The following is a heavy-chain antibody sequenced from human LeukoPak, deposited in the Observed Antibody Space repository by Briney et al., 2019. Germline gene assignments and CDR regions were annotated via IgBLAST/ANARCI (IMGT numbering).Heavy chain of an antibody. CDR3: VRHREGMVRGVLYCMDV. CDR2: IYYTGNT. Sequence: SETLSLTCSVSGDTISTSDHYWGWIRQPPGKGLEWIGSIYYTGNTYYNPSLKSRVTISVDTSKNQFSLKLSSVTAADTAVYYCVRHREGMVRGVLYCMDVWGTGTTVTISS. V-gene: IGHV4-39*01. CDR1: GDTISTSDHY. D-gene: IGHD3-10*01. J-gene: IGHJ6*03.